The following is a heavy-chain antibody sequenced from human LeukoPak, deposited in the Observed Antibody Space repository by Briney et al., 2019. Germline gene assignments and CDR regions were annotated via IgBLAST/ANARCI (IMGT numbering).Heavy chain of an antibody. CDR3: AKGPGAVAGTYVNYYYYYGMDV. J-gene: IGHJ6*02. Sequence: SGGSLRLSCAASGFTFSSYAMSWVRQAPGKGLEWVSAISGSGGSTYYADSVKGRFTISRDNSKNTLYLQMNSLRAEDTAVYYCAKGPGAVAGTYVNYYYYYGMDVWGQGTTVTVSS. CDR2: ISGSGGST. D-gene: IGHD6-19*01. CDR1: GFTFSSYA. V-gene: IGHV3-23*01.